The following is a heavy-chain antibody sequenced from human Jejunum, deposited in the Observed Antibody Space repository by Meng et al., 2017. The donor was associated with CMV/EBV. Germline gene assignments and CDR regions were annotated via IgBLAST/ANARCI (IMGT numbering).Heavy chain of an antibody. J-gene: IGHJ4*02. Sequence: GFTFNKYAIPWVRRAPGKGLEWVALVSHDGVTKQYADSVQGRLTISRDNSQNTVVLQMDSLRGEDTAVYYCAAEYRLLNTPYFEYWGQGTVVTVSS. CDR2: VSHDGVTK. CDR1: GFTFNKYA. CDR3: AAEYRLLNTPYFEY. V-gene: IGHV3-30-3*01. D-gene: IGHD2/OR15-2a*01.